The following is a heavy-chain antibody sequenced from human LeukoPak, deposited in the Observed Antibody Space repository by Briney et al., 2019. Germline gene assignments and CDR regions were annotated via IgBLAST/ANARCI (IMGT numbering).Heavy chain of an antibody. CDR2: ISGSGGST. CDR1: GFTFSSYA. V-gene: IGHV3-23*01. J-gene: IGHJ6*02. Sequence: TGGSLRLSCAASGFTFSSYAMSRVRQAPGKGLEWVSAISGSGGSTYYAGSVKGRFTISRDNSKNTLYLQMNSLRAEDTAVYYCAKFSGSPRDYYYYGMDVWGQGTTVTVSS. CDR3: AKFSGSPRDYYYYGMDV. D-gene: IGHD6-13*01.